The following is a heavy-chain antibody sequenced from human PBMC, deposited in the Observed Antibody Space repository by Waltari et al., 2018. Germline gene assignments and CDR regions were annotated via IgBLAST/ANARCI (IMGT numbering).Heavy chain of an antibody. CDR2: IYSSGST. CDR1: GGSISSHY. D-gene: IGHD3-16*01. J-gene: IGHJ4*02. Sequence: QVQLQESGPGLVKPSETLSLTCTVSGGSISSHYWSWIRQPPGKGLEWIGYIYSSGSTNYNPSLKRRVTISVDTSKNQFSLKLSSVTAADTAVYYCASSLGGGKYYFDYWGQGTLVTVSS. V-gene: IGHV4-59*11. CDR3: ASSLGGGKYYFDY.